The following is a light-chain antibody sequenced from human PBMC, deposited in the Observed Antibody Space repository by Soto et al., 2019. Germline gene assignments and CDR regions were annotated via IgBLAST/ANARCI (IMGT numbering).Light chain of an antibody. CDR3: LQDYNYPLT. J-gene: IGKJ4*01. V-gene: IGKV1-6*02. Sequence: IEMTQSPSSLSASVGDRVTITCRASQGIRYDLGWYQQKPGKAPKVLIQAATSLQSGVPSRFSGSGSGTEFTLTSSSLPPEDFATYYCLQDYNYPLTFGGGTKVEIK. CDR1: QGIRYD. CDR2: AAT.